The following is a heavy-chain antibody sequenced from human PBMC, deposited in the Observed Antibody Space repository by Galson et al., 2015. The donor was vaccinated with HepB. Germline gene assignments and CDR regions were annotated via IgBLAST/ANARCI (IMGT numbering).Heavy chain of an antibody. V-gene: IGHV1-18*01. J-gene: IGHJ4*02. CDR2: ISAYNGNT. Sequence: SVKVSCKASGYTFTSYGISWVRQAPGQGLEWMGWISAYNGNTNYAQKLQGRVTMTTDTSTSTAYMELRSLRSDDTAVYYCARDLVIRGYSYGTLDYWGQGTLVTVSS. CDR3: ARDLVIRGYSYGTLDY. D-gene: IGHD5-18*01. CDR1: GYTFTSYG.